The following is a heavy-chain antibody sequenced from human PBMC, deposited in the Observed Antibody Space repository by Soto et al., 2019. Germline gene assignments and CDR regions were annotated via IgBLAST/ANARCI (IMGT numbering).Heavy chain of an antibody. V-gene: IGHV1-2*02. J-gene: IGHJ5*01. CDR1: GYTFTAFY. D-gene: IGHD3-10*01. CDR2: TSPSSGGA. Sequence: QVQLLQSGAGVKMPGASVRVSCKTSGYTFTAFYMHWLRQAPGHGLEWLGWTSPSSGGAKYSHKFQGRVSMTRNTSIPTAYMELTGLSPDDTAVYFCARSSGSYSKWFDSWGQGTLVNVSS. CDR3: ARSSGSYSKWFDS.